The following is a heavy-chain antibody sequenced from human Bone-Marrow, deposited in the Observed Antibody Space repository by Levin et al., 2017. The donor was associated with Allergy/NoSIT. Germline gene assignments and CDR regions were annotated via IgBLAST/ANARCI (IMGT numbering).Heavy chain of an antibody. CDR1: GYSFTSYW. CDR3: ARHTNYDMLTGYLEY. CDR2: IDPSDSYT. Sequence: GESLKISCKGSGYSFTSYWISWVRQMPGKGLEWMGRIDPSDSYTNYSPSFQGHVTISADKSISTAYLQWSSLKASDTAMYYCARHTNYDMLTGYLEYWGQGTLVTVSS. D-gene: IGHD3-9*01. J-gene: IGHJ4*02. V-gene: IGHV5-10-1*01.